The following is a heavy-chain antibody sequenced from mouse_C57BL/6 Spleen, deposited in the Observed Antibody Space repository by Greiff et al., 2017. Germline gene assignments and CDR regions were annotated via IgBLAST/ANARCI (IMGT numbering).Heavy chain of an antibody. D-gene: IGHD2-5*01. V-gene: IGHV1-61*01. J-gene: IGHJ3*01. CDR2: IYPSDSET. CDR3: ARAAYSIAWFAY. CDR1: GYTFTSYW. Sequence: VQLQQPGAELVRPGSSVKLSCKASGYTFTSYWMDWVKQRPGQGLEWIGNIYPSDSETHYNQKFKDKATLTVDKSSSTAYMQLSSLTSEDSAVYYCARAAYSIAWFAYWGQGTLVTVSA.